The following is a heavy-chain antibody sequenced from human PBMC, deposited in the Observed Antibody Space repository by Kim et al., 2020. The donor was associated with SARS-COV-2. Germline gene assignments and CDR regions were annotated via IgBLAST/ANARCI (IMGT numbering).Heavy chain of an antibody. CDR3: ARDSGGSYDS. CDR2: MSAYGRGT. Sequence: GGSLRLSCAASGFTITNFAMQWVRQTPGKGLEYISTMSAYGRGTAYVNSVKGRFTVTRDDSENTVYLQMGSLRPEDMGVYYCARDSGGSYDSWGQGALVIVSS. CDR1: GFTITNFA. V-gene: IGHV3-64*01. D-gene: IGHD3-10*01. J-gene: IGHJ5*01.